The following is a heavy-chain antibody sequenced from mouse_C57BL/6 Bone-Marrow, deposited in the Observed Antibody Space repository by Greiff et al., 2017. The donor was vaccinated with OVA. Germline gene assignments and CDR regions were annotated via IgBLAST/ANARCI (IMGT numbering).Heavy chain of an antibody. CDR3: ARSYLLLRPYYYAMDY. D-gene: IGHD1-1*01. Sequence: VQLQQSGAELARPGASVKLSCKASGYTFTSYGISWVKQRTGQGLEWIGEIYPRSGNTYYNETFKGQATLTADKSSSTAYMELRSLTSEDSAVYFCARSYLLLRPYYYAMDYWGQGTSVTVSS. J-gene: IGHJ4*01. V-gene: IGHV1-81*01. CDR2: IYPRSGNT. CDR1: GYTFTSYG.